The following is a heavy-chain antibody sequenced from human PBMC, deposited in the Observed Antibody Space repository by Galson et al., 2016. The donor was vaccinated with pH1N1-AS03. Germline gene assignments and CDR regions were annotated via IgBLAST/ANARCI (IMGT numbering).Heavy chain of an antibody. D-gene: IGHD3-22*01. V-gene: IGHV3-49*04. CDR3: TRPILYYDSSVFPANDAFDI. CDR2: IRSKGYGGTT. J-gene: IGHJ3*02. Sequence: SLRLSCAASGFNFNDFHMSWVRQAPGKGLEWVSFIRSKGYGGTTEYAASVKGRFTISRDDSKSIAYLQMNSLKTEDTAVYYCTRPILYYDSSVFPANDAFDIWGQGTMVTVSS. CDR1: GFNFNDFH.